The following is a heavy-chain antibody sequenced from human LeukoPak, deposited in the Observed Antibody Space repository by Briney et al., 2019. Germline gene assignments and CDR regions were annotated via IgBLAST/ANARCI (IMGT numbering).Heavy chain of an antibody. CDR3: AKDPGELLWFGEFYN. CDR1: GFTFSSYA. Sequence: GGSLRLSCAASGFTFSSYAMSWVRQAPGKGLEWVSAISGSGGSTYYAGSVKGRVTISRDNSKNTLYLQMNSLRAEDTAVYYCAKDPGELLWFGEFYNWGQGTLVTVSS. J-gene: IGHJ1*01. V-gene: IGHV3-23*01. CDR2: ISGSGGST. D-gene: IGHD3-10*01.